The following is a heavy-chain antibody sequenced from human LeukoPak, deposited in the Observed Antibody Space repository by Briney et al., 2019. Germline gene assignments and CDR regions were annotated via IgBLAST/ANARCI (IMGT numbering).Heavy chain of an antibody. J-gene: IGHJ4*02. Sequence: GGSLRLSCAASGFTFSSYGMHWVRQAPGKGLEWVAFIRYDGSNKYYADSVKGRFTISRDNSKNTLYLQMNSLRAEDTAVYYCAKDGTGLIWFGELLLDYWGQGTLVTVSS. CDR1: GFTFSSYG. CDR2: IRYDGSNK. D-gene: IGHD3-10*01. CDR3: AKDGTGLIWFGELLLDY. V-gene: IGHV3-30*02.